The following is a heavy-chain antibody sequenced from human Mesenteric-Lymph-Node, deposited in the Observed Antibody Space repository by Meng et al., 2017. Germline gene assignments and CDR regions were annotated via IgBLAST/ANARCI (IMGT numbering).Heavy chain of an antibody. CDR1: GDTFSSYA. J-gene: IGHJ4*02. D-gene: IGHD1-26*01. CDR2: IIPIFGTA. CDR3: ARDFGGSYFGY. V-gene: IGHV1-69*06. Sequence: QAHVVQGVAVLKKPRSSVNVSYTASGDTFSSYAISWVRQAPGQGLEWMGGIIPIFGTANYAQKFQGRVTITADKSTSTAYMELSSLRSEDTAVYYCARDFGGSYFGYWGQGTLVTVSS.